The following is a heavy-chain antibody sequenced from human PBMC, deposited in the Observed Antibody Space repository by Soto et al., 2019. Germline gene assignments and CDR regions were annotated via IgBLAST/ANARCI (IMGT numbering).Heavy chain of an antibody. V-gene: IGHV4-39*01. D-gene: IGHD3-16*02. Sequence: SETLSLTCTVSGDSFGTPFYYWGWIRQPPGRGLEWVASVYYTGHTYYNPSLKSRVTISLDTSNNQFSLKLTSVTAADTPVYFCARHSDYYYVSDSYRASFDSWGQGTLVTVSS. CDR1: GDSFGTPFYY. CDR2: VYYTGHT. CDR3: ARHSDYYYVSDSYRASFDS. J-gene: IGHJ5*01.